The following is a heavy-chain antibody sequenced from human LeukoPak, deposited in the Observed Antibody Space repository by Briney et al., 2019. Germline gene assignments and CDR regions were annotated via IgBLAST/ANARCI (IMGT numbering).Heavy chain of an antibody. D-gene: IGHD2-15*01. CDR1: GGSISSGGYS. Sequence: PSETLSLTCAVSGGSISSGGYSWSWIRQPPGKGLEWIGYIYHSGSTYYNPSLKSRVTISVDRSKNQFSLKLSSVTAADTAVYYCARAALVCSGGSCYLGYFDYRGQGTLVTVSS. J-gene: IGHJ4*02. CDR3: ARAALVCSGGSCYLGYFDY. V-gene: IGHV4-30-2*01. CDR2: IYHSGST.